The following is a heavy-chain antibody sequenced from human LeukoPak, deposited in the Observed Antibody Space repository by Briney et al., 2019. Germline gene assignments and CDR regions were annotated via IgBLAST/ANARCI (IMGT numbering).Heavy chain of an antibody. CDR2: INRNGGST. J-gene: IGHJ4*02. V-gene: IGHV3-20*04. CDR1: GFTFDDYG. D-gene: IGHD2-8*01. Sequence: EGSLRLSCEASGFTFDDYGMSWVRQPPGKGLEWVSGINRNGGSTDYADSVKGRFTISRDNAKNSHFLQMNSLRVEDTASYYCARGFRNGPFDCWGQGTLVTVSS. CDR3: ARGFRNGPFDC.